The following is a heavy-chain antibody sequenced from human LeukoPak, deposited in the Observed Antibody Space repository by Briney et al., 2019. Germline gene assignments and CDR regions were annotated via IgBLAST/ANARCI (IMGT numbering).Heavy chain of an antibody. D-gene: IGHD5-18*01. V-gene: IGHV3-23*01. CDR2: ISGSGDNT. CDR1: GFTFSSTG. J-gene: IGHJ4*02. CDR3: ARDISGGYSSFDY. Sequence: GTSLRLSCAASGFTFSSTGMSWVRQAPGKGLYWVSTISGSGDNTHYAESVRGRFTISRDNSKNTMYLEMNSLRAEDTAVYYCARDISGGYSSFDYWGQGTLVTVSS.